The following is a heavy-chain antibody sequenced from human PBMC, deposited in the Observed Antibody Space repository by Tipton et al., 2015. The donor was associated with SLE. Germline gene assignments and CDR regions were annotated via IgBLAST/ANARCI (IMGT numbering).Heavy chain of an antibody. D-gene: IGHD2-15*01. Sequence: TLSLTCTVSGGSISGYYWGWFRQPPGKGLEWIGYIYYSGSANYNPSLKSRVAISVDTSKNQFSLKLRSVTAADTAVYYCARVCSGNSCYWGDYWGQGTLVTVSS. V-gene: IGHV4-59*08. CDR3: ARVCSGNSCYWGDY. J-gene: IGHJ4*02. CDR1: GGSISGYY. CDR2: IYYSGSA.